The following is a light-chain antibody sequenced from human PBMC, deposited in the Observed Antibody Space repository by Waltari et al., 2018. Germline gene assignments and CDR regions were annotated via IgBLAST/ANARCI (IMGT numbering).Light chain of an antibody. CDR2: GKN. CDR1: RIRRYY. Sequence: SSELTQDPAVSVALGQTVRITCQGDRIRRYYGSWYQQKPGQAPVLVLYGKNNRPSGIPNRFSVSSSGDTASLTITGAQAEDEAAYYCNSRDSSGLVVFGGGTKLTVL. J-gene: IGLJ2*01. V-gene: IGLV3-19*01. CDR3: NSRDSSGLVV.